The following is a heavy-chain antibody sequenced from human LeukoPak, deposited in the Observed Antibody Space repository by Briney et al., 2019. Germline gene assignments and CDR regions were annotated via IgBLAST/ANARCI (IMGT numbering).Heavy chain of an antibody. CDR1: GGTFSSYA. Sequence: GASVKVSCKASGGTFSSYAISWVRQAPGQGLEWMGGIIPIFGTANYAQKFQGRVTITADESTSTAYMELSSLRSEDTAVYYCASLGYYYDSSGYPYFDYWGQGTLVTVSS. CDR3: ASLGYYYDSSGYPYFDY. V-gene: IGHV1-69*13. CDR2: IIPIFGTA. D-gene: IGHD3-22*01. J-gene: IGHJ4*02.